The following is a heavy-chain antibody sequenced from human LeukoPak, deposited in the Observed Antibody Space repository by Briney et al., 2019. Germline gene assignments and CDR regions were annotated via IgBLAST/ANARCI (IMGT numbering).Heavy chain of an antibody. J-gene: IGHJ4*02. V-gene: IGHV3-23*01. Sequence: VGSLRLSCAASGFTFSTYAMIWVRQAPGKGLEWVATIGGSGESTYYAASVEGRFTISRDNSKNTLYLQMNSLRAEDTAVYYCAKRLIWGHLFFDSWGQGTLVTVSS. CDR2: IGGSGEST. D-gene: IGHD3-16*01. CDR3: AKRLIWGHLFFDS. CDR1: GFTFSTYA.